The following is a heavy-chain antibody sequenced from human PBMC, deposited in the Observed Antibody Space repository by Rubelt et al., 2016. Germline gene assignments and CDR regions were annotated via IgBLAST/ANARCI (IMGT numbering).Heavy chain of an antibody. Sequence: SGFTFSSYAMSWVSQAPGKGLEWVSGISGGGGRTHHADSVKGRFTISRDNSKNTLYLQMNSLRAEDTAVYYCAKDVKEGPAANLDYYYYGMDVWGQGTTVTGSS. D-gene: IGHD2-2*01. J-gene: IGHJ6*02. CDR2: ISGGGGRT. CDR1: GFTFSSYA. CDR3: AKDVKEGPAANLDYYYYGMDV. V-gene: IGHV3-23*01.